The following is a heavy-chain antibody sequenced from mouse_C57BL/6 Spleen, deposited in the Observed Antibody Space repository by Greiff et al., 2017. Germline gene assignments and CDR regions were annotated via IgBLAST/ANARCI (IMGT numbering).Heavy chain of an antibody. CDR3: ARYYSNHEGYFDY. V-gene: IGHV1-52*01. D-gene: IGHD2-5*01. CDR1: GYTFTSYW. CDR2: IDPSASET. Sequence: VQLQQPGAELVRPGSSVKLSCKASGYTFTSYWMHWVKQRPIQGLEWIGNIDPSASETHYNQKFKDKATLTVDKSSSTAYMQLSSLTSKYAAVYYCARYYSNHEGYFDYWGQGTTLTVSS. J-gene: IGHJ2*01.